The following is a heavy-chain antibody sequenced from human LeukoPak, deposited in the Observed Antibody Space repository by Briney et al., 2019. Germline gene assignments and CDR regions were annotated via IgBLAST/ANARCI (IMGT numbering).Heavy chain of an antibody. CDR1: GGPISSGGYS. D-gene: IGHD4-17*01. CDR2: IYYSGST. Sequence: PSETLSLTCAVSGGPISSGGYSWSWIRQPPGKGLEWIGYIYYSGSTYYNPSLKSRVTISVDRSKNQFSLKLSSVTAADTAVYYCARGSTVTTAIDYWGQGTLVTVSS. CDR3: ARGSTVTTAIDY. J-gene: IGHJ4*02. V-gene: IGHV4-30-2*01.